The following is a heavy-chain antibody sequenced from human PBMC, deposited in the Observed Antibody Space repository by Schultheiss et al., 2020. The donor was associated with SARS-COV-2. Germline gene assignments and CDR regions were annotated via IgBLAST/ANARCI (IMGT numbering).Heavy chain of an antibody. V-gene: IGHV4-4*02. D-gene: IGHD3-9*01. J-gene: IGHJ6*02. CDR3: ARARDYDILSGRYYYYYYGMDV. CDR2: INQSGST. Sequence: SQTLSLTCAVSGGSISTTNWWGWVRQPPGKGLEWIGEINQSGSTNYNPSLKSRVTISVDKSKNQFSLKLSSVTAADTAVYYCARARDYDILSGRYYYYYYGMDVWGQGTTVTVSS. CDR1: GGSISTTNW.